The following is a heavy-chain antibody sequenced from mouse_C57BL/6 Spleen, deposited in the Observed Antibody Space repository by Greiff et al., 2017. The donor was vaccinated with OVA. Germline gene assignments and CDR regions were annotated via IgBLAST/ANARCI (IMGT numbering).Heavy chain of an antibody. J-gene: IGHJ4*01. D-gene: IGHD2-2*01. Sequence: QVQLQQPGAELVKPGASVQMSCKASGYTFTRYWMTWVKQRPGQGLEWIGDIYPGSGSTNYNEKFKSKATLTVDTSSSTAYMQLSSLTSEDSAVYYCARGGIYYGYDRDAMDYWGQGTSVTVSS. CDR2: IYPGSGST. CDR1: GYTFTRYW. V-gene: IGHV1-55*01. CDR3: ARGGIYYGYDRDAMDY.